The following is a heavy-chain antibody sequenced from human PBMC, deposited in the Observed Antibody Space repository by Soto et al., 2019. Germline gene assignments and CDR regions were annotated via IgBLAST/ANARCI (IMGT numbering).Heavy chain of an antibody. CDR3: ASGIAKDLLAL. D-gene: IGHD6-13*01. J-gene: IGHJ2*01. Sequence: GASVNFSCTASGYTFTRYTMNWVRQAPGQRLEWMGWINPDNGNTKSSQKFQDRVIITRDTSASTAYMDLSSLRSEDTAVYYCASGIAKDLLALWGHRTPVTGSS. V-gene: IGHV1-3*01. CDR1: GYTFTRYT. CDR2: INPDNGNT.